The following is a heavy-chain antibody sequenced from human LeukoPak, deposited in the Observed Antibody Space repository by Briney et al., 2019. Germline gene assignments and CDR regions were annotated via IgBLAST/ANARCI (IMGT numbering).Heavy chain of an antibody. CDR1: GGSFSGYY. CDR3: ARMYYDFWSGYYGWFDP. Sequence: SETLSLTCTVSGGSFSGYYWSWIRQPPGKGLEWIGYLYYSGTTKYNPSLRSRVTISVDTSKNQFSLKLSSVTAADTAVYYCARMYYDFWSGYYGWFDPWGQGTLVTVSS. J-gene: IGHJ5*02. CDR2: LYYSGTT. V-gene: IGHV4-59*01. D-gene: IGHD3-3*01.